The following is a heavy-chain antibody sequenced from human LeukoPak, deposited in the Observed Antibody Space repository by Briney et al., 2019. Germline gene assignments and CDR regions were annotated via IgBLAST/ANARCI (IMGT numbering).Heavy chain of an antibody. CDR3: ARHNGRAGTTSAPYYFDY. V-gene: IGHV4-30-2*03. CDR2: IYYSGST. D-gene: IGHD1-7*01. Sequence: SETLSLTCAVSGGSISSGGHSWSWIRQPPGKGLEWIGYIYYSGSTYYNPSLKSRVTISVDTSKNQFSLKLSSVTAADTAVYYCARHNGRAGTTSAPYYFDYWGQGTLVTVSS. J-gene: IGHJ4*02. CDR1: GGSISSGGHS.